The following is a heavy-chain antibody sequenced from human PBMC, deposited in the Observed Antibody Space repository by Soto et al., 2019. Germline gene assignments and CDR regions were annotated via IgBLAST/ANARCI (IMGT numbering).Heavy chain of an antibody. CDR2: IYYSGST. J-gene: IGHJ6*02. V-gene: IGHV4-59*01. D-gene: IGHD2-2*01. Sequence: SETLSLTCTVSGGSISSYYWSWIRQPPGKGLEWIGYIYYSGSTNYNPSLKSRVTISVDTSKNQFSLKLSSVTAADTAVYYWAIDCSSTSCYGGGGHYYGMDVWGQGTTVTVSS. CDR3: AIDCSSTSCYGGGGHYYGMDV. CDR1: GGSISSYY.